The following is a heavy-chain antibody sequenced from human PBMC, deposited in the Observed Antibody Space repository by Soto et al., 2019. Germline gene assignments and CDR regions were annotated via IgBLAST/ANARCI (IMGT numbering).Heavy chain of an antibody. J-gene: IGHJ4*02. CDR2: IYYDGSNK. CDR1: GFAFSAYG. Sequence: QVQLVESGGGVVQPGRSLRLSCAASGFAFSAYGMHWVRQAPGKGLEWVAMIYYDGSNKYFADSVKGRFTISRDNSKTPLYLQMTSLRAEDRALYYCARVGGTVTSDYWGQGTLVTVSS. CDR3: ARVGGTVTSDY. V-gene: IGHV3-33*01. D-gene: IGHD4-17*01.